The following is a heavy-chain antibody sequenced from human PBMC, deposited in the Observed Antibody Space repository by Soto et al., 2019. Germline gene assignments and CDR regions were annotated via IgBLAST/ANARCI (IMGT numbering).Heavy chain of an antibody. Sequence: QVQLVQSGAEVKKPGSSVKVSCKASGGTFSSYAISWVRQAPGQGLELMGGIIPIFGPANYAQNFQGRVTITADESTSTAYMELSSLRSEDTAVYYCARHRGVVGALGYFDYWGQGTLVTVSS. J-gene: IGHJ4*02. D-gene: IGHD1-26*01. CDR3: ARHRGVVGALGYFDY. CDR1: GGTFSSYA. V-gene: IGHV1-69*01. CDR2: IIPIFGPA.